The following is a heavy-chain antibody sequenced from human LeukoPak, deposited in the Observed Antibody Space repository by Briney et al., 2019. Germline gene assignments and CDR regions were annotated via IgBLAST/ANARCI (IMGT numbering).Heavy chain of an antibody. J-gene: IGHJ4*02. CDR3: AKDPRRGRTPVGPDY. CDR2: INQDGSEK. CDR1: AFSFSSHW. Sequence: GGSLRLSCAASAFSFSSHWMSWVRQAPGKGLEGVAYINQDGSEKYYVDSVRGRFTISRDNAKNSLYLQMNSLRAEDTAVYYCAKDPRRGRTPVGPDYWGQGTLVTVSS. V-gene: IGHV3-7*01. D-gene: IGHD1-26*01.